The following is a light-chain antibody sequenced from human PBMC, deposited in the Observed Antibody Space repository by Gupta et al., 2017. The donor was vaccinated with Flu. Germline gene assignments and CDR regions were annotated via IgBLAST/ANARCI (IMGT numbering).Light chain of an antibody. CDR1: NIGSNS. Sequence: GQRARITCGENNIGSNSVRWYQQRPGQAPVLVVYADSDRPSGIPERFSGSNSGSTATLTISRVEAGDEADYYCQVWDSSSDQVVLGGGTKLTVL. CDR3: QVWDSSSDQVV. V-gene: IGLV3-21*02. J-gene: IGLJ2*01. CDR2: ADS.